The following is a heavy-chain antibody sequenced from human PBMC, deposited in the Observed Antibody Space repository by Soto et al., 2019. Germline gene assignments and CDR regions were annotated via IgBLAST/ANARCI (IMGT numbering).Heavy chain of an antibody. D-gene: IGHD2-15*01. Sequence: ASETLSLTCTVSGDSSGSSSIYYWGWIRQPPGKGLEWIGSIYYTGNTFYSTSFRSRLTISVDTSKSQFSLRLRSVTAADTATYYCASEVSSTDGMDVWGQVTTVTVSS. V-gene: IGHV4-39*01. CDR3: ASEVSSTDGMDV. J-gene: IGHJ6*02. CDR2: IYYTGNT. CDR1: GDSSGSSSIYY.